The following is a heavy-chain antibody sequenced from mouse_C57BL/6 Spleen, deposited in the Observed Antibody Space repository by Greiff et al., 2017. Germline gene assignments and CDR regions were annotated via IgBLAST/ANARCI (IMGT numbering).Heavy chain of an antibody. CDR3: ARWGPTMVTTGGAWFAY. V-gene: IGHV1-64*01. J-gene: IGHJ3*01. D-gene: IGHD2-9*01. CDR2: IHPNSGST. CDR1: GYTFTSYW. Sequence: VQLQQPGAELVKPGASVKLSCKASGYTFTSYWMHWVKQRPGQGLEWIGMIHPNSGSTNYNEKFKSKATLTVEKSSSTAYMQLSSLTSEDSAVYSCARWGPTMVTTGGAWFAYWGQGTLVTVSA.